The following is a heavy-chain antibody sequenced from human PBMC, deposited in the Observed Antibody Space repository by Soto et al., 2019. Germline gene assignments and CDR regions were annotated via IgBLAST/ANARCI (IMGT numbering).Heavy chain of an antibody. V-gene: IGHV3-30-3*01. CDR2: ISYDGSNK. Sequence: PGGSLRLSCAASGFAFSSYAMHWVRQAPGKGLEWVAVISYDGSNKYYADSVKGRFTISRDNSKNTLYLQMNSLRAEDTAVYYCARVQAYYDFRSGYSDYYYGMDVWGQGTTVTVSS. J-gene: IGHJ6*02. D-gene: IGHD3-3*01. CDR3: ARVQAYYDFRSGYSDYYYGMDV. CDR1: GFAFSSYA.